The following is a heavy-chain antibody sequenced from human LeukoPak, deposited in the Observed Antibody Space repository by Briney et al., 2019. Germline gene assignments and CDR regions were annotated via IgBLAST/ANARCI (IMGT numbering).Heavy chain of an antibody. CDR2: ISGSASDV. CDR1: GFTFSDSY. Sequence: GGSLRLFCAASGFTFSDSYMTWIRQAPGKGLELLSYISGSASDVNYIDSVRGRFTISRDNAKNSLYLHMNSLTVEDTAVYYCSRDPRNNDYWGQGTLVTVSS. CDR3: SRDPRNNDY. J-gene: IGHJ4*02. V-gene: IGHV3-11*01.